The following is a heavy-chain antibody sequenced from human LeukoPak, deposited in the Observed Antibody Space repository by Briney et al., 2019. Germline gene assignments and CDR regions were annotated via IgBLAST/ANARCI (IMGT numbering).Heavy chain of an antibody. V-gene: IGHV3-7*01. CDR2: IKQDGSEK. CDR1: GFTFSDYY. Sequence: GGSLRLSCAASGFTFSDYYMSWIRQAPGKGLEWVANIKQDGSEKYYVDSVKGRFTISRDNAKNSLYLQMNSLRAEDTAVYYCARDQRGAFDIWGQGTMVTVSS. D-gene: IGHD3-16*01. CDR3: ARDQRGAFDI. J-gene: IGHJ3*02.